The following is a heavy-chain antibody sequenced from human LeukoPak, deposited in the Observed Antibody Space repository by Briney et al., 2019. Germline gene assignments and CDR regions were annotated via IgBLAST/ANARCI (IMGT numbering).Heavy chain of an antibody. CDR3: ARGYSSSWADFDY. CDR2: ISYNGRNT. V-gene: IGHV3-30*04. CDR1: GFTFSNYA. J-gene: IGHJ4*02. D-gene: IGHD6-13*01. Sequence: GRSLRLSCAASGFTFSNYAMHWVRQAPGKGLEWVALISYNGRNTYYADSVKGRFTISRDNSKNTLYLQMNSLRAEDTAVYYCARGYSSSWADFDYWGQGTLVTVSS.